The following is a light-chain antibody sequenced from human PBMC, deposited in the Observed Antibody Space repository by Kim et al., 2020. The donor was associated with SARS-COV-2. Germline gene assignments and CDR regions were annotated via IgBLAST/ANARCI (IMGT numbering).Light chain of an antibody. CDR2: GAS. Sequence: EIVVTQSPGTLSLSPGERATLSCRASQSVSSSYLAWYQQKPGQAPRLLIYGASSRATGIPDRFSGSGSGTDFSLTISRLEPEDFAVYYCQHYGSSPGTFGQGTKVDIK. CDR3: QHYGSSPGT. J-gene: IGKJ2*02. V-gene: IGKV3-20*01. CDR1: QSVSSSY.